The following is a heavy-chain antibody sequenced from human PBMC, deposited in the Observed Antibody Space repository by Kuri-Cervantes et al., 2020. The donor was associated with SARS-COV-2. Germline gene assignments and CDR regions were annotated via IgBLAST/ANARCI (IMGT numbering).Heavy chain of an antibody. D-gene: IGHD3-3*01. V-gene: IGHV5-51*01. CDR2: IYPGDSET. CDR1: GYTFTDYW. CDR3: ARHGWSASGARYNYYYHMDV. J-gene: IGHJ6*03. Sequence: GESLKISCKASGYTFTDYWIGWVRQMPGKGLEWMGLIYPGDSETRYSPSFQGQVTISADEFITTAYLHWSSLKASDTAMYYCARHGWSASGARYNYYYHMDVWGQGTTVTVSS.